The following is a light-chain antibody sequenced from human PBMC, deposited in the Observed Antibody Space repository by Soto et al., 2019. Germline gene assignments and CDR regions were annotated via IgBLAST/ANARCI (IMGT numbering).Light chain of an antibody. CDR1: SSDVGYYNS. Sequence: QSALTQPPSVSGSPGQSVTISCTGTSSDVGYYNSVSWYQQPPGTVPKLMIFEVSNRPSGVPDRFSGSKSGNTASLTISGLQAEDEADYYCSSYTTSNTDVFGTGTKLTVL. J-gene: IGLJ1*01. V-gene: IGLV2-18*02. CDR2: EVS. CDR3: SSYTTSNTDV.